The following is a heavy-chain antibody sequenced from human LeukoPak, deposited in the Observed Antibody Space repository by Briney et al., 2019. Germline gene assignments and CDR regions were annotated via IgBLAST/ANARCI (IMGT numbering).Heavy chain of an antibody. CDR1: GFTFSSYS. J-gene: IGHJ4*02. D-gene: IGHD1-26*01. V-gene: IGHV3-21*01. Sequence: GGSLRLSCAASGFTFSSYSMNWVRQAPGKGLEWVSSITSSSRYIYYADSVKGRFTISRDNAKNSLCLQMNSLRAEDTAVYYCATGSVGSTTREFDYWGQGALVTVSS. CDR2: ITSSSRYI. CDR3: ATGSVGSTTREFDY.